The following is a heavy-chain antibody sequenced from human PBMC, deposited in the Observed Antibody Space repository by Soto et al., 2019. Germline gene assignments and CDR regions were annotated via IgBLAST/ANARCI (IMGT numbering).Heavy chain of an antibody. CDR3: AIDACCCGGDCYSLVY. D-gene: IGHD2-21*02. CDR1: GVAFKNYP. J-gene: IGHJ4*02. V-gene: IGHV1-69*13. Sequence: SGKVCCKACGVAFKNYPISWVRQAPGQGLEWMGGIFPRLGTTTYAQKEQGRVSMTADESTSTVYMELSGLRSEDTAIYYCAIDACCCGGDCYSLVYWGQGTLVTVSS. CDR2: IFPRLGTT.